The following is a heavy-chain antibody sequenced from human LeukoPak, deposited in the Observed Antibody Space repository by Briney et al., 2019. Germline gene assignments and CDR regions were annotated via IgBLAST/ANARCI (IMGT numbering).Heavy chain of an antibody. CDR2: IIPIFGTA. CDR3: ARGGYDFDI. Sequence: ASVKVSCKASGGTFSSYAISWVRQAPGQGLEWMGGIIPIFGTANYAQKFQGRVTITADESTSTVYMDLNSLRSEDTAVYYCARGGYDFDIWGQGTMVSVSS. J-gene: IGHJ3*02. V-gene: IGHV1-69*01. D-gene: IGHD3-16*01. CDR1: GGTFSSYA.